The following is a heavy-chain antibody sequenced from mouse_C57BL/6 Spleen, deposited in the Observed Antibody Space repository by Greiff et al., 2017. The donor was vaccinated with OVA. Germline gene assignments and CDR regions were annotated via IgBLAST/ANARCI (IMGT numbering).Heavy chain of an antibody. CDR1: GFNIKDYY. Sequence: VQLKESGAELVRPGASVKLSCTASGFNIKDYYMHWVKQRPEQGLEWIGRIDPEDGDTEYAPKFPGKATMTADTSANTAYLQLSSLTSEDTAVYYCTTIYSGTGFAYWGQGTLVTVSA. CDR2: IDPEDGDT. D-gene: IGHD4-1*01. CDR3: TTIYSGTGFAY. V-gene: IGHV14-1*01. J-gene: IGHJ3*01.